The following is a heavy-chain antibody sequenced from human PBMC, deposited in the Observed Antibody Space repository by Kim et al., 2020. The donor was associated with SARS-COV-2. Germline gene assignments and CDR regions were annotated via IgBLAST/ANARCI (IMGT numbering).Heavy chain of an antibody. Sequence: GESLKISCMGSGYSFTTYWIGWVRQMPGKGLEFMGVIYPGDFDTKYSPSFQGQVTISVDTSTYTAYLQWGSLKTSDTAMYYCARAPSGTLSPYNFDYWGQGTLVTVSS. D-gene: IGHD1-26*01. CDR1: GYSFTTYW. CDR3: ARAPSGTLSPYNFDY. J-gene: IGHJ4*02. V-gene: IGHV5-51*01. CDR2: IYPGDFDT.